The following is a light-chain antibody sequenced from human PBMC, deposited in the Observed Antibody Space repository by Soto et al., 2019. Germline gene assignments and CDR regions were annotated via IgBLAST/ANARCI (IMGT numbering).Light chain of an antibody. CDR2: AAS. J-gene: IGKJ1*01. CDR3: QQYYSYPRK. CDR1: QSISSY. Sequence: DIQVTHSPSSLAAPVGDRVTITFRASQSISSYLNWYQQKPGKAPKLLIYAASSLQSGVPSRFSGSGSGTDFTLTISCLQSEDFATYYCQQYYSYPRKFGQGNTVAIK. V-gene: IGKV1-39*01.